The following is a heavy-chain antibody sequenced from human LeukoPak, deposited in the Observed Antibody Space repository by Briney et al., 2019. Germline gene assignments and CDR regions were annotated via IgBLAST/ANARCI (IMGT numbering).Heavy chain of an antibody. CDR3: ARGSFITMVRGVINPPYGY. V-gene: IGHV1-46*01. CDR2: INPNGGDT. J-gene: IGHJ4*02. CDR1: RYTFTNYY. Sequence: ASVKVSCKASRYTFTNYYMHWVRQAPGQGLEWMGIINPNGGDTSYAQKFQGRVTMTRDTSTSTVYMELSSLRSEDTAVYYCARGSFITMVRGVINPPYGYWGQGTLVTVSS. D-gene: IGHD3-10*01.